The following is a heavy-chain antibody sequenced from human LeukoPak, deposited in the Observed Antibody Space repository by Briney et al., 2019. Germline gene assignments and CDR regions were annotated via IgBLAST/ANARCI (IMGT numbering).Heavy chain of an antibody. Sequence: PSETLSLTCTVSGGSISSSSYYWGWIRQPPGKGLEWIGSIYYSGSTYYNPSLKSRVTISVDTSKNQFSLKLSSVTAADTAVYYCARSGYSSSWSYYYGMDVWGQGTTVTVSS. D-gene: IGHD6-13*01. CDR1: GGSISSSSYY. V-gene: IGHV4-39*07. CDR3: ARSGYSSSWSYYYGMDV. J-gene: IGHJ6*02. CDR2: IYYSGST.